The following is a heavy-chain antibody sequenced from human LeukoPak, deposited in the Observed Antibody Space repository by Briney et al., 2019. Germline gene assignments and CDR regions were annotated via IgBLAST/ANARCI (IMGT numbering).Heavy chain of an antibody. D-gene: IGHD2-2*01. CDR2: IYYSGST. V-gene: IGHV4-39*07. J-gene: IGHJ5*02. CDR1: GGSISSSSYY. CDR3: ARGVGYCSSTSCYRGWFDA. Sequence: SEPLSLTCTVSGGSISSSSYYWGWIRQPPGKGLEWIGSIYYSGSTSYNPSLKSRVTTSVDTSKYQFSQKLSTVTAVGTAVYYGARGVGYCSSTSCYRGWFDAWGQGTLVTVSS.